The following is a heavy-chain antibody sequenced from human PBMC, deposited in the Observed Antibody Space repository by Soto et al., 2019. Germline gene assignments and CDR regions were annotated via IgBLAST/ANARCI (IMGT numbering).Heavy chain of an antibody. J-gene: IGHJ3*02. CDR1: GGSISSSSYY. CDR3: ASSSPVVVVAASYDAFDI. Sequence: QLQLQESGPGLVKPSETLSLTCTVSGGSISSSSYYWGWIRQPPGKGLEWIGSIYYSVSTYYNPSLKSRVTRTGDTAQNQFFLKLSSGAAADTAVYYCASSSPVVVVAASYDAFDIWGQGTMVTVSS. V-gene: IGHV4-39*01. CDR2: IYYSVST. D-gene: IGHD2-15*01.